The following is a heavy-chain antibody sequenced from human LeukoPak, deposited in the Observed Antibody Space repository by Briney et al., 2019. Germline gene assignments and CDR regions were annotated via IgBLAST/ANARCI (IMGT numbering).Heavy chain of an antibody. V-gene: IGHV3-74*01. CDR3: ARDYSLWWLTN. CDR2: ITPDGSGT. J-gene: IGHJ4*02. Sequence: GGSLRLSCAASGFTFSTYWMHWVRQAPGKGLVWVSRITPDGSGTIYADSVKGRFTIPRDNAKNTLYLQMNSLRAEDTAVYYCARDYSLWWLTNWGQGTLVTVSS. D-gene: IGHD2-21*01. CDR1: GFTFSTYW.